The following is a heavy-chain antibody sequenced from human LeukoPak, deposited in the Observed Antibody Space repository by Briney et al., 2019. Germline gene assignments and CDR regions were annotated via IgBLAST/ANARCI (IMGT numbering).Heavy chain of an antibody. D-gene: IGHD3-9*01. CDR2: TSGGGGNT. CDR3: ARDSYDILTGPIRPYFDY. Sequence: PGGSLRLSCAASGFPFTTYAMSWVRQAPGKGLEWVSGTSGGGGNTYYADSVRGRFTISTDNSKNTLYLQMNSLRAEDTAVYYCARDSYDILTGPIRPYFDYWGQGTLVTVSS. CDR1: GFPFTTYA. J-gene: IGHJ4*02. V-gene: IGHV3-23*01.